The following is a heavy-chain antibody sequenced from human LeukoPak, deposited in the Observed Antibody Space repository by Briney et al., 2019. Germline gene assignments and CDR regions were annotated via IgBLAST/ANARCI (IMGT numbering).Heavy chain of an antibody. J-gene: IGHJ1*01. CDR3: ANSRPGYCSGGSCSTLNEYFQH. D-gene: IGHD2-15*01. V-gene: IGHV3-23*01. CDR2: ISGSGGST. CDR1: GFTFSSYA. Sequence: GGSLRLSCAASGFTFSSYAMSWVRQAPGKGLEWVSAISGSGGSTYYADSVKGRFTISRDNSKNTLYLQMNSLRAEDTAVYYCANSRPGYCSGGSCSTLNEYFQHWGQGTLVTVSS.